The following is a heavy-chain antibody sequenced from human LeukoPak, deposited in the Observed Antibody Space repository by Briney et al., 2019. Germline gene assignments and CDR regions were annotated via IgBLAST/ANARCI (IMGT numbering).Heavy chain of an antibody. CDR1: GGSFSGYY. CDR3: ARVGVVAQRTGSYAFDV. Sequence: SETLSLTCAVYGGSFSGYYWSWIRQPPGKRLEWIGEINHRGSTNYNPSLKSRVTISIDKSKNQFSLKLSSVTAADTAVYYCARVGVVAQRTGSYAFDVWGQGTMVTVSS. CDR2: INHRGST. D-gene: IGHD2-15*01. J-gene: IGHJ3*01. V-gene: IGHV4-34*01.